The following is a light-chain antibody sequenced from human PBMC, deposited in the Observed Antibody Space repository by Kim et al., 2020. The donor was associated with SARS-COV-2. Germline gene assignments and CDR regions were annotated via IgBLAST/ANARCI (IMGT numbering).Light chain of an antibody. CDR1: QSLVYSDGMTY. CDR2: EVS. J-gene: IGKJ1*01. CDR3: MQSVQGPWT. Sequence: DLVLTQTPLSLSVTPGQPASISCKSSQSLVYSDGMTYFYWYLQKPGQPPQLLIYEVSKRFSGVPDRFSGSGSGTDFTLKISRVEAEDVGVYYCMQSVQGPWTFGQGTKVDIK. V-gene: IGKV2D-29*01.